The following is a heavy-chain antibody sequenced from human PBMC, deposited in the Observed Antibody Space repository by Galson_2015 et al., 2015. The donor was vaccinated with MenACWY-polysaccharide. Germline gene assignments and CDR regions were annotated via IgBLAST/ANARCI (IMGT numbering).Heavy chain of an antibody. Sequence: SRRLSCAASGLAFSGYAISWVRQAPGKGLEWVSAISGSGGSTYYADSVKGRFTISRDNSKNTLYLQMNSLRVDDTAVYYCAKDRPYSSGWYEQFDYWGQGTLVTVSS. CDR3: AKDRPYSSGWYEQFDY. CDR2: ISGSGGST. CDR1: GLAFSGYA. J-gene: IGHJ4*02. D-gene: IGHD6-19*01. V-gene: IGHV3-23*01.